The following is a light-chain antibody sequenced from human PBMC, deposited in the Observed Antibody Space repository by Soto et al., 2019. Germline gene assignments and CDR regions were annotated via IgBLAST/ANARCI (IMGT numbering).Light chain of an antibody. CDR1: QSISSW. J-gene: IGKJ4*01. CDR2: KAS. Sequence: DIQMTQSPSTLSASVGDRVTITCRASQSISSWLAWYQQKPGKAPKLLIYKASSLESGVPSRFSGSGSGTEFTLNISSLQPGDFATYYCQQYNSYSPLPFGGGTKVEIK. CDR3: QQYNSYSPLP. V-gene: IGKV1-5*03.